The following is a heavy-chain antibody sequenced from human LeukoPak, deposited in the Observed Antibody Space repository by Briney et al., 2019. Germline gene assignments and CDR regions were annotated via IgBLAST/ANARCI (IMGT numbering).Heavy chain of an antibody. CDR2: ISGIGTTT. D-gene: IGHD4-17*01. J-gene: IGHJ5*02. V-gene: IGHV3-23*01. Sequence: GGALRLSCTASGFTFSSYAMTWVRQAPGKGLECVSVISGIGTTTYYADSVKGRFTISRDNSKNTLFLQMNSLRVEDTATYYCTKRRTTSVTDWFDPWGQGTLVTVSS. CDR1: GFTFSSYA. CDR3: TKRRTTSVTDWFDP.